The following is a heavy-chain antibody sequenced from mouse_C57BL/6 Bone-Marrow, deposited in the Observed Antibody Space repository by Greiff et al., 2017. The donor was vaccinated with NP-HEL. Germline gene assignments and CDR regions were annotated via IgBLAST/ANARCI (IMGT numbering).Heavy chain of an antibody. J-gene: IGHJ2*01. V-gene: IGHV1-69*01. CDR1: GYTFTSYW. Sequence: QVQLQQPGAELVMPGASVKLSCKASGYTFTSYWMHWVKQRPGQGLEWIGEIDPSDSYTNYNQKFKGKSTLTVDKSSSTAYMQLSSLTSEDSAVYYCAREGWLLLYFDYWGQGTTLTVSS. CDR2: IDPSDSYT. D-gene: IGHD2-3*01. CDR3: AREGWLLLYFDY.